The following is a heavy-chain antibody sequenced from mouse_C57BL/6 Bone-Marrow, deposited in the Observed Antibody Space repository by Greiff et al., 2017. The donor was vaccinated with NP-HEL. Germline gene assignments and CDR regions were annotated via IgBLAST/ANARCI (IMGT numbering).Heavy chain of an antibody. CDR3: ARQLLLAWFAY. Sequence: EVMLVESGGDLVKPGGSLKLSCAASGFTFSSYGMSWVRQTPDKRLEWVGTISSGGSYTYYPDSVKGRFTISRENAKNTLYLQMSSLKSEDTAMYYCARQLLLAWFAYWGQGTLVTVSA. V-gene: IGHV5-6*01. J-gene: IGHJ3*01. CDR2: ISSGGSYT. D-gene: IGHD1-1*01. CDR1: GFTFSSYG.